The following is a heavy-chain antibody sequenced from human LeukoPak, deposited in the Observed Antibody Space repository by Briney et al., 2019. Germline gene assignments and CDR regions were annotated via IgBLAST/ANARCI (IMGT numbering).Heavy chain of an antibody. CDR2: ISTYNSNT. CDR1: DYTFTSYG. Sequence: ASVKVSCKASDYTFTSYGISWVRQAPGQGLEWMGWISTYNSNTIYAQKVQGRVTMTSDTSTSTAYMELRSLRSDDTAVYYCAKDKRAESYNWNDGAFDIWGPGTMVTVSS. CDR3: AKDKRAESYNWNDGAFDI. J-gene: IGHJ3*02. V-gene: IGHV1-18*01. D-gene: IGHD1-20*01.